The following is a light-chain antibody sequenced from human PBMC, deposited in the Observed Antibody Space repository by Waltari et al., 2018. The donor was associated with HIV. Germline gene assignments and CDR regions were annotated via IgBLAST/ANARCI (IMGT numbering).Light chain of an antibody. CDR1: NSDIGGHNS. CDR2: DVS. CDR3: KSSTSRSTPCV. J-gene: IGLJ1*01. V-gene: IGLV2-14*01. Sequence: QSALTQPASVSGSPGQSITISCTGSNSDIGGHNSVCWYQQHPGKAPKLIIYDVSSRPSGVSNRFPGSKSGNTASLTISGLQAEDEADYYCKSSTSRSTPCVFGSGTKVTVL.